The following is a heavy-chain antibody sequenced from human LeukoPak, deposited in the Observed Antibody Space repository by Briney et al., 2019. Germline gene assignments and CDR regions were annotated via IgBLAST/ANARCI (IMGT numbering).Heavy chain of an antibody. Sequence: ASVKVSCKVSGYTLTELSMHCVRQAPGKGLEWMGGFDPEDGETIYAQKFQGRVTMTEDTSTDTAYMELSSLRSEDTAVYYCATGPAYWDRGDTIGYWGQGTLVTVSS. D-gene: IGHD3-10*01. CDR1: GYTLTELS. V-gene: IGHV1-24*01. J-gene: IGHJ4*02. CDR2: FDPEDGET. CDR3: ATGPAYWDRGDTIGY.